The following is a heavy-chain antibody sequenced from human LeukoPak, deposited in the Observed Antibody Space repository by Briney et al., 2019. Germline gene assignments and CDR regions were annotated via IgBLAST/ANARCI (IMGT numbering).Heavy chain of an antibody. V-gene: IGHV3-74*01. CDR1: GFTFSSHW. D-gene: IGHD3-22*01. Sequence: QPGGSLRLSCAASGFTFSSHWMHWVRQAPGKGLVWVSRLNTDGSSTVYADSVKGRFTISRDNAKNTLYLQMNSLRAEDTAVYYCARGYYDSNDSNRSNWFEPWGQGILVTVSS. CDR2: LNTDGSST. CDR3: ARGYYDSNDSNRSNWFEP. J-gene: IGHJ5*02.